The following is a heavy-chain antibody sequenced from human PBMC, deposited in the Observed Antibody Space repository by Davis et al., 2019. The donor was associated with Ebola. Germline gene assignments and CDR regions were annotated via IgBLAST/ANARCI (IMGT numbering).Heavy chain of an antibody. D-gene: IGHD3-10*01. V-gene: IGHV3-30-3*01. Sequence: PSETLSLTCAASGFSFSSYAMHWVRQAPGKGLEWVAIISYDGANKYYVDSVKGRFTISRDNSKNTLYLQMNSLRAEDTAMYYCARDGDDYYYYYGMDVWGKGTTVTVSS. CDR3: ARDGDDYYYYYGMDV. CDR2: ISYDGANK. CDR1: GFSFSSYA. J-gene: IGHJ6*04.